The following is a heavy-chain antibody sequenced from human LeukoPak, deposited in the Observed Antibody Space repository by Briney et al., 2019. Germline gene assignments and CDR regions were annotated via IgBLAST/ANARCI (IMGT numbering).Heavy chain of an antibody. J-gene: IGHJ4*02. CDR3: ARHGGGGESYPRVFDS. CDR2: IFYTGKI. Sequence: SETLSLTCDVSGDSITTEYYWWGWLRQPPGKGLEWIAIIFYTGKIHDNPSLRNRISMSVDTSKDQFSLRLSAVTAADTAVYYCARHGGGGESYPRVFDSWGRGKLVTVSS. D-gene: IGHD1-26*01. V-gene: IGHV4-39*01. CDR1: GDSITTEYYW.